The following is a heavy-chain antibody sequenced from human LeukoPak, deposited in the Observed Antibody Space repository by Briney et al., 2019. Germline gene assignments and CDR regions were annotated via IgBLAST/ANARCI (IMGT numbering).Heavy chain of an antibody. J-gene: IGHJ4*02. CDR2: ISTSSTYI. V-gene: IGHV3-21*01. Sequence: PGGSLRLSCAASGFTFSSYSMNWVRQAPGKGLEWVSSISTSSTYIYYADSVKGGFTISRDNAKNSLYLQMNSLRAEDTAVYYCARDPPFIIGTTFFDYWGQGTLVTVSS. D-gene: IGHD1-20*01. CDR1: GFTFSSYS. CDR3: ARDPPFIIGTTFFDY.